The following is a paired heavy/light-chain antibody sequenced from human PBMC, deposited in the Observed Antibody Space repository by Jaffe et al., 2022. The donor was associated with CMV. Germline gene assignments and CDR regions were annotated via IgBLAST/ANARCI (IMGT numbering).Heavy chain of an antibody. CDR1: NGSLNGYY. Sequence: QVQLQQWGAGLLKPSETLSLTCAVYNGSLNGYYWGWIRQPPGKGLEWIGEINHIRSTNYSPSLRSRVTISVDTSKNQFSLRLSSVTAADTAMYYCARGPRFLGSGPGRYFYYDGMDVWGQGAAVTVSS. V-gene: IGHV4-34*01. CDR3: ARGPRFLGSGPGRYFYYDGMDV. J-gene: IGHJ6*02. CDR2: INHIRST. D-gene: IGHD3-10*01.
Light chain of an antibody. CDR2: GAS. CDR3: QKYNSAPRT. Sequence: DIQMTQSPSSLSASVGDTVTITCRASQGISNYLAWYQQKPGKAPKLLISGASILQSGVPSRFSGSGSGTDFTLTISSLQPEDVAIYYCQKYNSAPRTFGQGTRVEI. J-gene: IGKJ1*01. V-gene: IGKV1-27*01. CDR1: QGISNY.